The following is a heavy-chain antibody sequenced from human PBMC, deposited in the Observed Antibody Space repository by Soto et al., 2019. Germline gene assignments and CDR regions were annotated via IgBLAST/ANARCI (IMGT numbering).Heavy chain of an antibody. CDR1: GGSFSGYY. CDR2: INHSGST. V-gene: IGHV4-34*01. Sequence: PSETLSLTCAVYGGSFSGYYWSWIRQPPGKGLEWIGEINHSGSTNYNPSLKSRVTISVDTSKNQFSLKLSSVTAADTAVYYCARGGGYRSGGSCQRGYYYYGMDVWGQGTTVTVSS. J-gene: IGHJ6*02. D-gene: IGHD2-15*01. CDR3: ARGGGYRSGGSCQRGYYYYGMDV.